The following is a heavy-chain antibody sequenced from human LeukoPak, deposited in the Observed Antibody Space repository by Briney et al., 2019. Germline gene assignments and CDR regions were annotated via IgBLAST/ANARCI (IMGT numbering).Heavy chain of an antibody. CDR1: GGSISTYY. Sequence: PSETLSPTCPDSGGSISTYYWSWVREPPRKGLEWIGYISYTVTSNYNPSLKSRVTISVDTSKNQFSLKLSSVTAADMAVYYCARVGDWNDLVYWGQGTLVTVSS. D-gene: IGHD1-1*01. J-gene: IGHJ4*02. CDR2: ISYTVTS. V-gene: IGHV4-59*01. CDR3: ARVGDWNDLVY.